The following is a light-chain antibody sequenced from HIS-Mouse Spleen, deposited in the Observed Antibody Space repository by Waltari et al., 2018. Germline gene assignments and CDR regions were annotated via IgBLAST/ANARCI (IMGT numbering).Light chain of an antibody. V-gene: IGLV2-23*01. CDR3: CSYAVSSTWV. CDR1: SSDVGSYNL. CDR2: EGS. J-gene: IGLJ3*02. Sequence: QSALTQPASVSGSPGQSITISCTGTSSDVGSYNLVSWYQPHPGKAPRLMSDEGSKRPSWVSNRFSGSKSGNTASLTISGLQAEDEADYYCCSYAVSSTWVFGGGTKLTVL.